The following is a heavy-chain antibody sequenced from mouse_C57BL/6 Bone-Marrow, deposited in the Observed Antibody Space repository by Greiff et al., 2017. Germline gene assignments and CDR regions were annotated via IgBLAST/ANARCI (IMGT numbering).Heavy chain of an antibody. Sequence: VKLQESGAELARPGASVKLSCKASGYTFTSYGISWVKQRTGQGLEWIGEIDPRSGNTYYNEKFKGKATLTADKSSSTAYMELRSLTSEDSAVYFCARGYYAMDYWGQGTSVTVSS. J-gene: IGHJ4*01. V-gene: IGHV1-81*01. CDR2: IDPRSGNT. CDR3: ARGYYAMDY. CDR1: GYTFTSYG.